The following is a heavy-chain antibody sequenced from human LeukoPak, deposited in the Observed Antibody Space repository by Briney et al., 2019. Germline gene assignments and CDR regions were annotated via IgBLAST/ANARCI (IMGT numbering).Heavy chain of an antibody. D-gene: IGHD3/OR15-3a*01. V-gene: IGHV3-23*01. CDR3: AKVATWTYFDS. J-gene: IGHJ4*02. CDR1: QFTFTTYA. CDR2: TGDGGVPT. Sequence: PGGSLRLSCAASQFTFTTYAMSWVRQAPGMGLDRVSATGDGGVPTSSADSVTGRFTISGDNSQNTLSLQMHCLGADDTAEYYCAKVATWTYFDSWGQGTLVTVSS.